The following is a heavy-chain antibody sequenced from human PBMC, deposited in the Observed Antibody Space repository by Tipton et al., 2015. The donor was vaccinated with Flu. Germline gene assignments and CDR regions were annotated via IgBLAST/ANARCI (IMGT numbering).Heavy chain of an antibody. CDR2: IKQDGSAK. J-gene: IGHJ4*02. CDR1: GFAFSSYW. D-gene: IGHD4-17*01. V-gene: IGHV3-7*04. CDR3: ARGTSTVTTKDYFDY. Sequence: GSLRLSCAASGFAFSSYWMSRVRQAPGRGLEWVANIKQDGSAKDYVDSVEGRFTISRDNTKNSLYLQMNSLRAEDTAVYYCARGTSTVTTKDYFDYWGQGTLVTVSS.